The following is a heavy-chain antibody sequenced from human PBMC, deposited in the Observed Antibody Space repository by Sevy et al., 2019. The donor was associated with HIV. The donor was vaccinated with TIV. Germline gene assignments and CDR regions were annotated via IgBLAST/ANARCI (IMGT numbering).Heavy chain of an antibody. CDR1: GGSISSGGYY. Sequence: SETLSLTCSVSGGSISSGGYYWSWNRQHPGKGLEWLGDIYYTGPTYYNPSLKSRITISIDTSKNQFFLKLSTVTAADTAVYYCARKLGGYSFGRNTEGSFDYWGQGTLVTVSS. V-gene: IGHV4-31*03. CDR2: IYYTGPT. CDR3: ARKLGGYSFGRNTEGSFDY. J-gene: IGHJ4*02. D-gene: IGHD5-18*01.